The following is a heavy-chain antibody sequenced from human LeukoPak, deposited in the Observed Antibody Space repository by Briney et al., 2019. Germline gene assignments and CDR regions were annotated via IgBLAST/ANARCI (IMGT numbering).Heavy chain of an antibody. CDR1: GFTFSSYW. J-gene: IGHJ1*01. CDR3: ARAPSEIGGYYPEYFRH. V-gene: IGHV3-74*01. D-gene: IGHD3-22*01. CDR2: IKSDGST. Sequence: GGSLRLSCAASGFTFSSYWMHWVRQAPGKGLVWVSRIKSDGSTNYADSVKGRFTISRDNAKNTVSLQMNSLRAEDTGVYYCARAPSEIGGYYPEYFRHWGQGTLVTDSS.